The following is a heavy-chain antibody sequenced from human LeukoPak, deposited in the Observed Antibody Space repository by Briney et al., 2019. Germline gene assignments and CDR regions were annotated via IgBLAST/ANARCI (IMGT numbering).Heavy chain of an antibody. Sequence: XGSXXLSCVASXFSVSXXYMSWVRXAPGKXLEWVAVIYSGGSTYYADSVKGRFTISRDNSKNTLYLQMNSLRVDDSAVYYCAREYTAMAYDYWGQGNLVTVSS. V-gene: IGHV3-66*01. J-gene: IGHJ4*02. CDR2: IYSGGST. CDR3: AREYTAMAYDY. D-gene: IGHD5-18*01. CDR1: XFSVSXXY.